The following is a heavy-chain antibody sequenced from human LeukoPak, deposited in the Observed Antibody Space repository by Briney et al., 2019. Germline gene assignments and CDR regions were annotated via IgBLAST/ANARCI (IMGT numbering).Heavy chain of an antibody. CDR3: ASSGGDYVIY. D-gene: IGHD4-17*01. Sequence: GGSLRLSCAASGFTFSNYAMSWVRQAPGKGLEWVSGISGSGGSTYYADSVKGRFTISRDNSKNTLYLQMNSLRAEDTAVYYCASSGGDYVIYWGQGTLVTVSS. J-gene: IGHJ4*02. CDR1: GFTFSNYA. V-gene: IGHV3-23*01. CDR2: ISGSGGST.